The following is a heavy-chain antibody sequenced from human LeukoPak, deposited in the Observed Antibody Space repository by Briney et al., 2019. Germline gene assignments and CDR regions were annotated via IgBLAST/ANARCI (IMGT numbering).Heavy chain of an antibody. CDR3: ARAQLELRLYYYYYYMDV. V-gene: IGHV1-69*05. CDR1: GGTFSSYA. CDR2: IIPIFGTA. Sequence: SVKVSCKASGGTFSSYAISWVRQAPGQGLEWMGGIIPIFGTANYAQKFQGRVTITTDESTSTAYMELSSLRPEDTAVYYCARAQLELRLYYYYYYMDVWGKGTTVTVSS. D-gene: IGHD1-7*01. J-gene: IGHJ6*03.